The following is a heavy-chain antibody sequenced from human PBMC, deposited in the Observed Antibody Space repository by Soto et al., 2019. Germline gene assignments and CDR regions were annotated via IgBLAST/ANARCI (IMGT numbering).Heavy chain of an antibody. CDR1: GGSISSGNYY. D-gene: IGHD3-22*01. J-gene: IGHJ4*02. CDR2: IYYSGNT. Sequence: QVQLQESGPGLVKPSQTLSLTCTVSGGSISSGNYYWSWIRQHPGKGLEWIGYIYYSGNTHYNPSLKSRFTISVDTSKSQFSLKLSSVTAADTAVYYCASTYYNASSGPFDYWGQGTLVTVSS. V-gene: IGHV4-31*03. CDR3: ASTYYNASSGPFDY.